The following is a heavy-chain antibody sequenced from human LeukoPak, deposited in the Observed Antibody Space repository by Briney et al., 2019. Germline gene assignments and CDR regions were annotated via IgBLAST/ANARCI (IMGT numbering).Heavy chain of an antibody. J-gene: IGHJ4*02. CDR1: GYTFTSYD. CDR2: MNPNNGNT. V-gene: IGHV1-8*03. D-gene: IGHD5-12*01. Sequence: GASVKVSCKASGYTFTSYDINWVRQATGQGLEWMGWMNPNNGNTGFAQKFQGRVTITRNTSISTAYMELTSLTFDDTAVYYCARGDPRLRLLGYWGQGTPVTVSS. CDR3: ARGDPRLRLLGY.